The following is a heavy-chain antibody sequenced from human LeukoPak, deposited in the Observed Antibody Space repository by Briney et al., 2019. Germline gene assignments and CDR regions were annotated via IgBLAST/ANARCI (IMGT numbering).Heavy chain of an antibody. CDR1: GGSIGSYY. CDR2: MHYSRSS. D-gene: IGHD6-13*01. CDR3: ARSGPAASTAGLFDY. J-gene: IGHJ4*02. V-gene: IGHV4-59*01. Sequence: SETLSLTCAVSGGSIGSYYWSWIRQPPGKGLEWIAYMHYSRSSNYNPSLKSRITTSVDTSKNQLSLKLSSVTAADTAVYYCARSGPAASTAGLFDYWGQGTLVTVSS.